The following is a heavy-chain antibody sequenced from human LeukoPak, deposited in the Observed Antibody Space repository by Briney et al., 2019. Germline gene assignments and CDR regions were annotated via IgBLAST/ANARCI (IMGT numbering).Heavy chain of an antibody. CDR3: ARDHSDYYGSGDWFDP. CDR2: IYYSGST. Sequence: SETLSLTCTVSGGSISSSSYYWGWIRQPPGKGLEWIGSIYYSGSTYYNPSLKSRVTISVDTFKNQFSLKLSSVTAADTAVYYCARDHSDYYGSGDWFDPWGQGTLVTVSS. D-gene: IGHD3-10*01. J-gene: IGHJ5*02. V-gene: IGHV4-39*07. CDR1: GGSISSSSYY.